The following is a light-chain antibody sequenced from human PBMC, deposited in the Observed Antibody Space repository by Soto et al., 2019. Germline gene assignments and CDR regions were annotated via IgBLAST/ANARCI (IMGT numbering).Light chain of an antibody. V-gene: IGKV3-11*01. Sequence: PGERATLSCRASQRVATYLAWYQKRPGQPPRLLIYEASNRATGVPARFSASGSGTDFTLTINNLEPEDFAVYYCQQRDNWPLTFGPGTKVEVK. CDR3: QQRDNWPLT. J-gene: IGKJ3*01. CDR2: EAS. CDR1: QRVATY.